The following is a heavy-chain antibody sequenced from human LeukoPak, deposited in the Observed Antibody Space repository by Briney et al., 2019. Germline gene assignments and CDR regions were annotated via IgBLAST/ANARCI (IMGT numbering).Heavy chain of an antibody. CDR2: ISSSGSTI. CDR1: GFTFSSYS. D-gene: IGHD3-10*01. CDR3: ARDQYGSGDGYYMDV. J-gene: IGHJ6*03. Sequence: GGSLRLSCAASGFTFSSYSMNWVRQAPGKGLEWVSYISSSGSTIYYADSVKGRFTISRDNAKNSLYLQMNSLRAEDTAVYYCARDQYGSGDGYYMDVWGKGTTVTISS. V-gene: IGHV3-48*04.